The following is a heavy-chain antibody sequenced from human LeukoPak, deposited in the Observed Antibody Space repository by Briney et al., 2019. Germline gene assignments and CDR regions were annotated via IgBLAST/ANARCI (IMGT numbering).Heavy chain of an antibody. J-gene: IGHJ1*01. D-gene: IGHD6-19*01. CDR1: GLTFNKYW. CDR2: IKQDGSEK. V-gene: IGHV3-7*01. Sequence: GGSLRLSCEASGLTFNKYWMTWVRQAPGKGLEWVANIKQDGSEKNYVDSVKGRFTISRDNAKNSLSLRMNSLSAEDTAVYYRATGYSSGWYFYQHWGQGSLVSVSS. CDR3: ATGYSSGWYFYQH.